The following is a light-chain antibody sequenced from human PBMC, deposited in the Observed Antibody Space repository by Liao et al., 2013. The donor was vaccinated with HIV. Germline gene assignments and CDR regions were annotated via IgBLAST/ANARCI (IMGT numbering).Light chain of an antibody. CDR3: QVWDDSSYHIV. Sequence: SYELTQPPSVSVAPGKTASITCGSNNIGSKSVHWYQQKPGQAPVLVIFSNTDRPSGIPERFSGSNSGNTATLTISRVEAGDEADYYCQVWDDSSYHIVFGGGTKLTVL. V-gene: IGLV3-21*04. CDR2: SNT. CDR1: NIGSKS. J-gene: IGLJ2*01.